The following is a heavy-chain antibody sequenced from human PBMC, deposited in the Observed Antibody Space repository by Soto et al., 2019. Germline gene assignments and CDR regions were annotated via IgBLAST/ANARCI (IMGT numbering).Heavy chain of an antibody. CDR1: GFTFSSYW. CDR2: IDGDGSIT. J-gene: IGHJ4*02. V-gene: IGHV3-74*01. Sequence: EVQLVESGGGLVQPGGSLRLSCAASGFTFSSYWMHWVRQAPGKGLGWVSQIDGDGSITTYADSVKGRFTISRDNAKNTLFLQLSSLRAVDTAIYYCVRPRYDDTGTPFDYWGQGTLVTVSS. CDR3: VRPRYDDTGTPFDY. D-gene: IGHD1-1*01.